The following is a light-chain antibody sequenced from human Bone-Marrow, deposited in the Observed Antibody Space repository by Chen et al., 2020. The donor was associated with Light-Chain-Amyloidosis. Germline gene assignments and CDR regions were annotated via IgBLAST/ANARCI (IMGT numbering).Light chain of an antibody. J-gene: IGLJ3*02. CDR1: NIGSTS. CDR3: QVVDRRSDRPV. V-gene: IGLV3-21*02. Sequence: SYVLTQPSSVSVATGQTATIACGGNNIGSTSVHWYQQTPGQAPLLVVYDDSDRPSGSPERLSGSNSGNTATLTISRVEAGDEADYYCQVVDRRSDRPVFGGGTKLTVL. CDR2: DDS.